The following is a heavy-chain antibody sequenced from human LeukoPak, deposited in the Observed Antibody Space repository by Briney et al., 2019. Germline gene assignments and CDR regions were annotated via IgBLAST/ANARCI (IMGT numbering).Heavy chain of an antibody. CDR1: GGSISSNNYS. V-gene: IGHV4-39*01. J-gene: IGHJ3*02. Sequence: PSETLSLTCTVSGGSISSNNYSWGWIRQPPGKGLEWVGTIYFSGNTYYNPSLKSRVTISVHTSKNQFSLNLNSVTAADTAVYYCARRGSVSAFDIWGQGTMVTGSS. CDR3: ARRGSVSAFDI. CDR2: IYFSGNT. D-gene: IGHD3-16*01.